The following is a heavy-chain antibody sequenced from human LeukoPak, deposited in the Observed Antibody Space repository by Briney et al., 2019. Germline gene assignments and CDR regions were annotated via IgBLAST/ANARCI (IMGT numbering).Heavy chain of an antibody. V-gene: IGHV1-18*01. J-gene: IGHJ4*02. D-gene: IGHD4-11*01. Sequence: ASVKVSCKASVCTFSAYGITWVRQAPGQGLEWMAWSSGTGYNMEYAQKFQGRVTMTTDTSTSTAYLELRSLRSDDTAVYYCARDLSPTVTTTVMNPAYWGQGTLVTVSS. CDR1: VCTFSAYG. CDR3: ARDLSPTVTTTVMNPAY. CDR2: SSGTGYNM.